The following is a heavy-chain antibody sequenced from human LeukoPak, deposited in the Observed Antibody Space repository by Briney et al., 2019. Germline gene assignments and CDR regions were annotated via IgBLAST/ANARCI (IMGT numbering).Heavy chain of an antibody. Sequence: GGSLRLSCAASGFSFSRYSMSWVRQTPGRGLEWGSYLSSSNSIIYYADSVKGRFTISRDNAKDSLYLQMNSLRDEDTAVYYCARDAPYDFWSGYQSGYMDVWGKGTTVTVSS. CDR1: GFSFSRYS. V-gene: IGHV3-48*02. D-gene: IGHD3-3*01. CDR2: LSSSNSII. CDR3: ARDAPYDFWSGYQSGYMDV. J-gene: IGHJ6*03.